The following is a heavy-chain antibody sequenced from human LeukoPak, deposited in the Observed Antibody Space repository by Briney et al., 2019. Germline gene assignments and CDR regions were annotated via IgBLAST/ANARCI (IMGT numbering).Heavy chain of an antibody. D-gene: IGHD2-2*01. CDR3: TRGRNSAFDN. Sequence: SQTLSLTCPISGSSVSDNGVAWYWIRQSPSRGLEWLGRTYYASRWSNYYALSVESRITVNPDTSKNQYSLQLNSVGPEVPSVYYCTRGRNSAFDNWGQGTLVTVSS. J-gene: IGHJ4*02. CDR2: TYYASRWSN. V-gene: IGHV6-1*01. CDR1: GSSVSDNGVA.